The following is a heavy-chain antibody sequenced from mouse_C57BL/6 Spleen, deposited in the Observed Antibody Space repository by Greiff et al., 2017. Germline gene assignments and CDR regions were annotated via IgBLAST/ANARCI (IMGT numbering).Heavy chain of an antibody. D-gene: IGHD1-1*01. V-gene: IGHV1-55*01. CDR3: AFSTTGGAQYYYAMGY. J-gene: IGHJ4*01. CDR2: IYPGSGST. CDR1: GYTFTSYW. Sequence: QVQLQQPGAELVKPGASVKMSCKASGYTFTSYWITWVKQRPGQGLEWIGDIYPGSGSTNYNEKFKSKATLTVDTSSSTAYMQLSSLTSEDSAVYYGAFSTTGGAQYYYAMGYWGQGASGTVAS.